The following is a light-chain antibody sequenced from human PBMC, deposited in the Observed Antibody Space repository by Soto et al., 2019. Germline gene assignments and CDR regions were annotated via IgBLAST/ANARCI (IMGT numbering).Light chain of an antibody. V-gene: IGKV1-33*01. CDR1: QDISNY. Sequence: DIQMTQSPSSLSASVGDRVTITCQASQDISNYLNWYQQKPGKAPKLLIYDASNLETGVPSRFSGSGSGTDFTFTISSLQPEDIATYYCQQYDNLPPGFGGGTKVESK. CDR2: DAS. CDR3: QQYDNLPPG. J-gene: IGKJ4*01.